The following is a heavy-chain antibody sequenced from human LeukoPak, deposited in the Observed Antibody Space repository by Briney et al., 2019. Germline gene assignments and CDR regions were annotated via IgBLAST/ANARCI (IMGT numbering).Heavy chain of an antibody. CDR1: GYTFTGYY. CDR3: AREFMTTVTLDV. J-gene: IGHJ6*04. CDR2: IDPNSGDT. Sequence: ASVKVSRKASGYTFTGYYMHWVRQAPGQGLEWMGWIDPNSGDTNYAQKFQGRVTMTRDTSISTAYMEVSRLTSDDTAVYYCAREFMTTVTLDVWGEGTTVTVSS. V-gene: IGHV1-2*02. D-gene: IGHD4-17*01.